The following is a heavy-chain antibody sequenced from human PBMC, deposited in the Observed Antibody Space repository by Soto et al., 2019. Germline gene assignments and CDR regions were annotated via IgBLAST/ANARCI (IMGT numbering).Heavy chain of an antibody. V-gene: IGHV3-23*01. CDR2: ISGSGGST. Sequence: GGSLRLSCAASGFTFSSYAMSWVRQAPGKGLEWVSAISGSGGSTYYAGSVKGRFTISRDNSKNTLYLQMNSLRAEDTAVYYCAKVDGTSIFGVVTQGNDYWGQGTLVTVSS. J-gene: IGHJ4*02. CDR1: GFTFSSYA. CDR3: AKVDGTSIFGVVTQGNDY. D-gene: IGHD3-3*01.